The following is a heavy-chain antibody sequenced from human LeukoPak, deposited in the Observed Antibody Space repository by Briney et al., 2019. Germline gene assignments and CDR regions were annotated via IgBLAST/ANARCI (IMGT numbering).Heavy chain of an antibody. CDR2: MRFDGTNK. CDR3: ANPRITMIVVVILPGY. CDR1: GFSFSNYG. J-gene: IGHJ4*02. V-gene: IGHV3-30*02. Sequence: PGGSLRLSCAASGFSFSNYGMHWVRQAPGKGLEWVAFMRFDGTNKNYADSVTGRFTISRDNSKNTLYLQMNSLRAEDTAVYYCANPRITMIVVVILPGYWGQGTLVTVSS. D-gene: IGHD3-22*01.